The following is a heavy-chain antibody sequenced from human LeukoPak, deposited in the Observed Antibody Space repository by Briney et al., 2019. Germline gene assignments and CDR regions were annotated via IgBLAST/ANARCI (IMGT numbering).Heavy chain of an antibody. CDR1: GGTFSSYA. CDR2: INPNSGGT. Sequence: ASVKVSCKASGGTFSSYAISWVRQAPGQGLEWMGWINPNSGGTNYAQKFQGRVTMTRDTSISTAYMELSRLRSDDTAVYYCARDVAVAGTSWFDPWGQGTLVTVSS. J-gene: IGHJ5*02. D-gene: IGHD6-19*01. CDR3: ARDVAVAGTSWFDP. V-gene: IGHV1-2*02.